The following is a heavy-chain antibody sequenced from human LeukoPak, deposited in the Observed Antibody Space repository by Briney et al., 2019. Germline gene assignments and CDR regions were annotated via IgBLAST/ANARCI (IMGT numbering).Heavy chain of an antibody. Sequence: PSETLSLTCTVSGGSISSSTYYWGWIRQPPGKGLEWIGSIHYSGSTFYNPSLKSRVTISVDTSKNQFSLKLSSVTAADTAVYYCARQVWSGSYYWGWGQGTLVTVSS. J-gene: IGHJ4*02. D-gene: IGHD1-26*01. CDR1: GGSISSSTYY. CDR3: ARQVWSGSYYWG. V-gene: IGHV4-39*01. CDR2: IHYSGST.